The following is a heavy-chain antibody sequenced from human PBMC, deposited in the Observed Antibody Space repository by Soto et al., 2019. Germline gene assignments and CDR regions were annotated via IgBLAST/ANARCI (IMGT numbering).Heavy chain of an antibody. CDR2: IYYSGST. D-gene: IGHD3-3*02. CDR3: ASPQIAFYNWFDP. J-gene: IGHJ5*02. Sequence: SESLSLTCAVSGGSMSSSSYYGGWIRQPPGKGLEWIGSIYYSGSTYYNPSLKSRVTISVDTSKNQFSLKLSSVTAADTAVYYCASPQIAFYNWFDPWGQGTLVTVSS. V-gene: IGHV4-39*01. CDR1: GGSMSSSSYY.